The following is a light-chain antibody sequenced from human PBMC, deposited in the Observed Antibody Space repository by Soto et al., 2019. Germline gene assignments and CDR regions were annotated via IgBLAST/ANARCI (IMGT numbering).Light chain of an antibody. CDR2: GAS. CDR3: QQYSISPFT. Sequence: IVLTQSPGTLSLSPGERATLSCRASQSVSSGFLAWYQQKPGQAPRLLIYGASSRATGIPDRFSGSGSGTDFTLTNSRLEPEDFAVYYCQQYSISPFTFGQGTRLEIK. V-gene: IGKV3-20*01. J-gene: IGKJ5*01. CDR1: QSVSSGF.